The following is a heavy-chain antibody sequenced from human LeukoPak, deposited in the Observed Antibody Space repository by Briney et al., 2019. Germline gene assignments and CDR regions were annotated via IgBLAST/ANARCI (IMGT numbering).Heavy chain of an antibody. D-gene: IGHD1-26*01. CDR3: AKGSRSGSSPQTFDY. CDR1: GFTFSSYG. V-gene: IGHV3-30*02. Sequence: PGGSLRLSCAASGFTFSSYGMHWVRQAPGKGLEWVAFIRYDGSNKYYADSVKGRFTISRDNSKNTLYLQMNSLRAEDTAVYYCAKGSRSGSSPQTFDYWGQGTLVTVSS. J-gene: IGHJ4*02. CDR2: IRYDGSNK.